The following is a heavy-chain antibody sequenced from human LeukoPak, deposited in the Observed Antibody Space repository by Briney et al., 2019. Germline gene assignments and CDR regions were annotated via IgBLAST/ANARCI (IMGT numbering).Heavy chain of an antibody. D-gene: IGHD2-2*01. V-gene: IGHV4-39*07. CDR2: IYYSGST. J-gene: IGHJ6*03. CDR1: GGSINSSSYY. Sequence: PSETLSLTCTVSGGSINSSSYYWGWIRQPPGKGLEWIGNIYYSGSTYYNPSLKSRVTMSLDTSENQFSLKLNSVTAADTAVYYCARDPVVPAAMGPDIYSYYMDVWGKGTTVTVSS. CDR3: ARDPVVPAAMGPDIYSYYMDV.